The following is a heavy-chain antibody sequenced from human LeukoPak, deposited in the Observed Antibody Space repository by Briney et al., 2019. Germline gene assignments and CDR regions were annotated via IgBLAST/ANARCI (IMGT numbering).Heavy chain of an antibody. CDR3: ARDLGGYGDYGTNFDY. Sequence: GGSLRLSCAASGFTFSSYTMNWVRQAPGKGLEWVSAISSSSCYIYYADSVKGRFTISRHNAKGSLYLQMNSLRAEDTAVYYCARDLGGYGDYGTNFDYWGQGTLVTVSS. J-gene: IGHJ4*02. V-gene: IGHV3-21*01. CDR1: GFTFSSYT. CDR2: ISSSSCYI. D-gene: IGHD4-17*01.